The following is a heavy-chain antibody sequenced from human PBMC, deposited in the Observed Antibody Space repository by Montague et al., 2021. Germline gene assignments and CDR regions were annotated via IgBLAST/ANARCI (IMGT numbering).Heavy chain of an antibody. Sequence: CAISGDSVASNEATRNSDRHSSSLGFQWYGMTYYLSKWYNEYAISVKSRITVNPGTSKNQFSLLLNSVTPEDTAIYYCARGWQKRFDPWGQGTLVTVSS. CDR2: TYYLSKWYN. J-gene: IGHJ5*02. V-gene: IGHV6-1*01. D-gene: IGHD5-24*01. CDR3: ARGWQKRFDP. CDR1: GDSVASNEAT.